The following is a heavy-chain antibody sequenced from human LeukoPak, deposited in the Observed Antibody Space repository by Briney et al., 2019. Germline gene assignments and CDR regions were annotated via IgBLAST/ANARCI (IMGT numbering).Heavy chain of an antibody. Sequence: GGSLRLSCAASGFTFGDYAMHWVRQAPGKGLEWVSGISWNSGSIGYADSVKGRFTISRDNAKNSLYLQMNSLRAEDTALYYCAKAEDCSGGSCYNGFDYWGQGTLVTVSS. CDR3: AKAEDCSGGSCYNGFDY. CDR1: GFTFGDYA. D-gene: IGHD2-15*01. J-gene: IGHJ4*02. CDR2: ISWNSGSI. V-gene: IGHV3-9*01.